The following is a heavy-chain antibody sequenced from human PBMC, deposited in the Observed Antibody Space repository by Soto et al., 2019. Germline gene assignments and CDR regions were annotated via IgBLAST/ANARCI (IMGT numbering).Heavy chain of an antibody. CDR3: ARRYYDILTGRNGMDV. CDR2: IIPIFGTA. D-gene: IGHD3-9*01. J-gene: IGHJ6*02. CDR1: GGTLSSYA. V-gene: IGHV1-69*13. Sequence: GASVKVSCKAPGGTLSSYAISWVRQAPGQGLEWMGAIIPIFGTANYAQKFQGRVTITADESTSTAYMELSSLRSEDTAVYYCARRYYDILTGRNGMDVWGQGTTVTVSS.